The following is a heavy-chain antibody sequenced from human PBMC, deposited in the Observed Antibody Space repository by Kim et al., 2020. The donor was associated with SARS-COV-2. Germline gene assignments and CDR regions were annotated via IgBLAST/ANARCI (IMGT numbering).Heavy chain of an antibody. CDR3: ASLGVDTAMVSDDAFDI. Sequence: VKGRFTISRDNSKNTLYLQMNSLRAEDTAVYYCASLGVDTAMVSDDAFDIWGQGTMVTVSS. V-gene: IGHV3-23*01. D-gene: IGHD5-18*01. J-gene: IGHJ3*02.